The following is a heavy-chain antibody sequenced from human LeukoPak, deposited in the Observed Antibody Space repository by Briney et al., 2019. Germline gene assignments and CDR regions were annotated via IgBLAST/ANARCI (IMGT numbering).Heavy chain of an antibody. D-gene: IGHD1-26*01. J-gene: IGHJ4*02. CDR1: GYTFTGYY. Sequence: GASVKVSCKASGYTFTGYYMHWVRQAPGQGLEWMGRINPNSGGTNYAQMFQGRVTMTRDTSIHTAYLELSRLRSDDTALYYCARVKWELLQFFDYWGQGTLVTVSS. V-gene: IGHV1-2*06. CDR3: ARVKWELLQFFDY. CDR2: INPNSGGT.